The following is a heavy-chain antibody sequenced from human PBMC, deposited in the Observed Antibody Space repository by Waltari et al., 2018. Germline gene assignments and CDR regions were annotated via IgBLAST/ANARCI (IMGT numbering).Heavy chain of an antibody. CDR1: GGSISSHY. D-gene: IGHD3-3*01. Sequence: QVQLQESGPGLVKPSETLSLTCTVSGGSISSHYWSWIRQPPGKGLEWIGYIYYSGSTNSNPSLKSRVTISVDTSKNQFSLKLSSVTAADTAVYYCARGSDFWSGYPFDYWGQGTLVTVSS. V-gene: IGHV4-59*11. CDR2: IYYSGST. J-gene: IGHJ4*02. CDR3: ARGSDFWSGYPFDY.